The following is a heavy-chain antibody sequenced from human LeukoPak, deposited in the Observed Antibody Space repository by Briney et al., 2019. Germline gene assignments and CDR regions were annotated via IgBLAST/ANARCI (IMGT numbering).Heavy chain of an antibody. Sequence: PSETLSLTCTVSGGSISSSSYYWGWIRQPPGKGLEWIGSIYYSGSTYYNRSLKSRVTISVDTSKNQFSLKLSSVTAAHTAVYYCARRVVRGVINYWGQGTLVTVSS. D-gene: IGHD3-10*01. J-gene: IGHJ4*02. CDR1: GGSISSSSYY. V-gene: IGHV4-39*01. CDR3: ARRVVRGVINY. CDR2: IYYSGST.